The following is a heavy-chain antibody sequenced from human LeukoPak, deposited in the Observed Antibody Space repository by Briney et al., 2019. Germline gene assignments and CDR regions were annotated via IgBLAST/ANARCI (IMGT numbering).Heavy chain of an antibody. Sequence: GGSLRLSCAASGFTFSSYSMNGVRQAPGKGREWVSSISSSSSYIYYAASVKGRFTISRDNAKNSLYLQMNRLRAEHTAVYYCARGRVGLYFDYWGQGTLVTVSS. D-gene: IGHD1-26*01. CDR3: ARGRVGLYFDY. CDR2: ISSSSSYI. CDR1: GFTFSSYS. V-gene: IGHV3-21*01. J-gene: IGHJ4*02.